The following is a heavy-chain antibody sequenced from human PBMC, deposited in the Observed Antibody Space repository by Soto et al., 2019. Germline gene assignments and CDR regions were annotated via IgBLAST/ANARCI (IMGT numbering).Heavy chain of an antibody. CDR1: GFTFSSYR. J-gene: IGHJ5*02. V-gene: IGHV3-21*01. Sequence: VQLVESGGGLVKPGGSLRLSCAASGFTFSSYRMNWVRQAPGKGLEWVSSISSSSSYIYYADSVKGRFTISRDNAKNSLYLQMNSLRAEDTAVYYCARDVHYDILTGYYVKSWFDPWGQGTLVTVSS. CDR3: ARDVHYDILTGYYVKSWFDP. D-gene: IGHD3-9*01. CDR2: ISSSSSYI.